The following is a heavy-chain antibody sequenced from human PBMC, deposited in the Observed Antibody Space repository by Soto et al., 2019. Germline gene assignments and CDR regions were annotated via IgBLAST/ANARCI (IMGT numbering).Heavy chain of an antibody. D-gene: IGHD3-10*02. CDR1: GGSISSSY. V-gene: IGHV4-59*12. Sequence: TSETLSLTCTVSGGSISSSYWSWIRQPPGKGLEWIGYIYDSGSTYYNSSLKSRVTMSVDTSKNQFSLKLSSVTAADTAVYYCARRYVSAFDFWGQGTMVTVSS. CDR3: ARRYVSAFDF. CDR2: IYDSGST. J-gene: IGHJ3*01.